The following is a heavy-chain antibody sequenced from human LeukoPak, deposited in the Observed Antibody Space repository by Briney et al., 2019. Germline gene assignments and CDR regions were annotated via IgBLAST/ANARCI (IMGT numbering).Heavy chain of an antibody. CDR2: INPNSGGT. D-gene: IGHD4-17*01. CDR3: ARVHPVTTYYGMDV. J-gene: IGHJ6*02. V-gene: IGHV1-2*02. Sequence: ASVKVSCKASGYTFTGYYMHWVRQAPGQGLEWMGWINPNSGGTNYAQKFQGRVTMTRDTSISTAYMELSRLRSDDTAVYYCARVHPVTTYYGMDVWGQGTTVTVSS. CDR1: GYTFTGYY.